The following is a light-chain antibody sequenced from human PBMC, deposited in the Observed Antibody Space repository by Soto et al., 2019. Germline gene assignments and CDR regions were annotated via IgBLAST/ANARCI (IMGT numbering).Light chain of an antibody. CDR1: SSDVGGYNY. J-gene: IGLJ1*01. Sequence: QSVLTQPPSASGSPGQSVTISCNGTSSDVGGYNYVSWYQQHPGKAPKVIIYEVNKRPSGVPDRFSGSKSGDTASLTVSGLQAEDEADYYCTSYADTNIFVFGTGTKVTVL. CDR3: TSYADTNIFV. V-gene: IGLV2-8*01. CDR2: EVN.